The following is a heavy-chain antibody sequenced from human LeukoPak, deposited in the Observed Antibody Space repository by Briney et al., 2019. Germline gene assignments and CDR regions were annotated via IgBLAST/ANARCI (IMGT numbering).Heavy chain of an antibody. J-gene: IGHJ1*01. CDR2: ISGDGGST. D-gene: IGHD3-22*01. CDR3: AKDWQYYYDSSGYLQH. CDR1: GFTFDDYA. V-gene: IGHV3-43*02. Sequence: GGSLRLSCAASGFTFDDYAMHWVRQAPGKGLEWVSLISGDGGSTYYADSVKGRFTISRDNNKNSLYLQMSSLRTEDTALYYCAKDWQYYYDSSGYLQHWGQGTLVTVSS.